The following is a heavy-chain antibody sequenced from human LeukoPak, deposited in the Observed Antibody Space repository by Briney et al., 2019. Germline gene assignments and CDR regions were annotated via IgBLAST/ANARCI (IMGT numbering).Heavy chain of an antibody. J-gene: IGHJ5*01. Sequence: PGGSLRLSCAASGFTFSSFGMHWVRQAPGKGLEWVAVISYDGSIKDYADSVKGRFTISRDNSKNTLYLQMNSLRPEDTAVYYCAIIVASTFDSWGQGTLVTVSS. CDR3: AIIVASTFDS. CDR2: ISYDGSIK. D-gene: IGHD5-12*01. V-gene: IGHV3-30*03. CDR1: GFTFSSFG.